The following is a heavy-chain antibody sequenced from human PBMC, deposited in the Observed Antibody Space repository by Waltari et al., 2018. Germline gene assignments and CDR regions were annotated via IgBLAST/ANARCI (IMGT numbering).Heavy chain of an antibody. CDR2: IYTSGST. Sequence: QVQLQESGPGLVKPSETLSLTCTASGGSISSYYWGWTRQPAGKGLEWIGRIYTSGSTNYNPSLKSRVTMSVDTSKNQFSLKLSSVTAADTAVYYCARSPRVVRYFDYWGQGTLVTVSS. V-gene: IGHV4-4*07. CDR3: ARSPRVVRYFDY. D-gene: IGHD3-3*01. CDR1: GGSISSYY. J-gene: IGHJ4*02.